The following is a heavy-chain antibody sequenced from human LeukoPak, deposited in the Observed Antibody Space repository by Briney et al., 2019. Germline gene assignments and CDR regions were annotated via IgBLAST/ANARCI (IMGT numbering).Heavy chain of an antibody. Sequence: TFSSYWMSWIRQPPGKGLEWIGSIYYSGSTYYNPSLKSRVTISVDTSKNQFSLKLSSVTAADTAVYYCARAILVSYGDYFDYWGQGTLVTVSS. CDR3: ARAILVSYGDYFDY. D-gene: IGHD4-17*01. CDR2: IYYSGST. J-gene: IGHJ4*02. CDR1: TFSSYW. V-gene: IGHV4-39*07.